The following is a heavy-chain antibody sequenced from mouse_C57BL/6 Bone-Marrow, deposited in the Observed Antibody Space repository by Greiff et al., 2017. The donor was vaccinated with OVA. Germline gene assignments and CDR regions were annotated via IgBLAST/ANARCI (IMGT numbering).Heavy chain of an antibody. D-gene: IGHD1-1*01. CDR3: APHYYGSSPYAMDY. Sequence: QVQLKESGPGLVAPSQSLSITCTVSGFSLTSYAISWVRQPPGKGLEWLGVIWTGGGTNYNSALKSSLSISKDNSKSQVFLKMNSLPTDDTARYYCAPHYYGSSPYAMDYWGQGTSVTVSS. CDR2: IWTGGGT. CDR1: GFSLTSYA. V-gene: IGHV2-9-1*01. J-gene: IGHJ4*01.